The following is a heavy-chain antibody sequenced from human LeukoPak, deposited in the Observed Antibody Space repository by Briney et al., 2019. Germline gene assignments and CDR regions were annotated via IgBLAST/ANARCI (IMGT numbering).Heavy chain of an antibody. V-gene: IGHV3-30*02. J-gene: IGHJ6*03. D-gene: IGHD4-11*01. CDR2: IRYDGSNK. Sequence: GGSLRLSCTASGFTFSNYGMHWVRQAPGKGLEWVAFIRYDGSNKYYADSAKGRFTISRDNSKNTLYLQMNSLRPEDTAVYYCATSTVTTSYNYYYYYMHVWGKGTTVTVSS. CDR1: GFTFSNYG. CDR3: ATSTVTTSYNYYYYYMHV.